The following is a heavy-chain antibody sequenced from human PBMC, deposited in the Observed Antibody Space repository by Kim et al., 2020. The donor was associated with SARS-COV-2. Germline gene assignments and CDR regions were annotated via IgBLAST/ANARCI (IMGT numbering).Heavy chain of an antibody. CDR2: ISSDSGSK. Sequence: GGSLRLSCAASGFTFDDYAMHWARQAPGKGLEWVSGISSDSGSKGYVDSLRGRFTISRDNAKNSLYLQMNILRAEDTVLYYCAKDIAATGTGWDFGLWGRSTLVTVSS. CDR1: GFTFDDYA. CDR3: AKDIAATGTGWDFGL. D-gene: IGHD6-13*01. J-gene: IGHJ2*01. V-gene: IGHV3-9*01.